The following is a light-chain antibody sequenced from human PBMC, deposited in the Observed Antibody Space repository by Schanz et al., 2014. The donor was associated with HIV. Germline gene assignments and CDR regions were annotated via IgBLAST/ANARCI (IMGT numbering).Light chain of an antibody. J-gene: IGKJ4*01. CDR2: DVS. V-gene: IGKV1-9*01. CDR1: QDISTY. Sequence: DIQLSQSPSFLSASVGDRVTVTCRASQDISTYLAWYQQKPGKAPKLLIYDVSTLQGGVPSRFSGSGSGTAFTLTISCLQSEDFATYYCQQCHTSPLTFGGGTKVEIK. CDR3: QQCHTSPLT.